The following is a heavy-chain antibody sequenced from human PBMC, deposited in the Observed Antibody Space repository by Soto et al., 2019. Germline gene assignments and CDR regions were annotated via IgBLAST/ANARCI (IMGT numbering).Heavy chain of an antibody. D-gene: IGHD2-21*02. CDR1: GYTLTELS. Sequence: GASVKVSCKVSGYTLTELSIHWVRQAPGKGLEWMGGFDPEDGETIYAQKFQGRVTMTEDTSTDTAYMELNSLKTEDTAVYYCISDLVVTAIIGYWGQGTLVTVSS. CDR2: FDPEDGET. J-gene: IGHJ4*02. CDR3: ISDLVVTAIIGY. V-gene: IGHV1-24*01.